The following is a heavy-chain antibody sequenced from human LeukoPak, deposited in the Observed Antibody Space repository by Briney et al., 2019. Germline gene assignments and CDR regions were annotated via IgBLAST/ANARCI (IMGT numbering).Heavy chain of an antibody. Sequence: SETLSLTCAVYGGSFSGYYWSWIRQPPGKGLEWIGEINHSGSTNYNPSLKSRVTISVDTSKNQFSLKLSSVTAADTDVYYCARARLGYCSGGSCYSRFDPWGQGTLVTVSS. V-gene: IGHV4-34*01. CDR1: GGSFSGYY. D-gene: IGHD2-15*01. CDR2: INHSGST. J-gene: IGHJ5*02. CDR3: ARARLGYCSGGSCYSRFDP.